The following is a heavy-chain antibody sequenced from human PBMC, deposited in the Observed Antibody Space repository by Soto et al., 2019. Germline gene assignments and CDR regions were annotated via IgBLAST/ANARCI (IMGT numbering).Heavy chain of an antibody. V-gene: IGHV3-15*01. CDR3: TTDYEGALDY. CDR2: IKSKTDGGTT. CDR1: GVTFSNAW. Sequence: GGSLRLSCAASGVTFSNAWMSRVRQAPGEGLGWVGRIKSKTDGGTTDYAAPVKGRFTISRDDSKNTLYLQMNSLKTEDTAVYYCTTDYEGALDYWSQGTLVTVSS. J-gene: IGHJ4*02. D-gene: IGHD5-12*01.